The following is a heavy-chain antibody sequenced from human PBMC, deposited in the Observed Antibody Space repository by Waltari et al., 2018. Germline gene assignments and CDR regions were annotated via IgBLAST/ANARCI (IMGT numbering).Heavy chain of an antibody. Sequence: EVQLVESGGGLVQPGGSLRLSCAASGFSFRAYWMHWVRQSPGKGLEWVSRIDENGSSINYVDTVQGRVTTSRDNAKNTLYLQMNSLRAEDSAVYYCTRDLYRGSDHWGRGTLVSVSS. CDR3: TRDLYRGSDH. D-gene: IGHD3-10*01. CDR1: GFSFRAYW. J-gene: IGHJ4*02. V-gene: IGHV3-74*01. CDR2: IDENGSSI.